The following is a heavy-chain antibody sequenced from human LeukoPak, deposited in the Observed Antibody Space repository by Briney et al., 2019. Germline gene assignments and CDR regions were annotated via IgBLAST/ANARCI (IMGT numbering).Heavy chain of an antibody. D-gene: IGHD3-3*01. V-gene: IGHV3-66*01. J-gene: IGHJ6*03. CDR3: ARDIVSAPDFWSGYYSYYMDV. CDR1: GFTVSSNY. Sequence: GGSLRLSXAASGFTVSSNYMSWVRQAPGKGLEWVSVIYSGGSTYYADSVKGRFTISRDNSKNTLYLQMNSLRAEDTAVYYCARDIVSAPDFWSGYYSYYMDVWGKGTTVTVSS. CDR2: IYSGGST.